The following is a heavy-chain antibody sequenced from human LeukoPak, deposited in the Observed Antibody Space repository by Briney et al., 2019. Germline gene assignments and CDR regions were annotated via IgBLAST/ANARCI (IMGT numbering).Heavy chain of an antibody. CDR1: GLIVSSNY. CDR2: IYSAGNT. CDR3: ARTIVGSSYDAFDI. J-gene: IGHJ3*02. V-gene: IGHV3-53*01. Sequence: PGGSLRLSCAASGLIVSSNYMSWVRQAPGKGLEWVSIIYSAGNTYYLDSVKGRFTISRDNSKNTLYLQMNSLRAEDTAVYYCARTIVGSSYDAFDIWGQGTMVIVS. D-gene: IGHD1-26*01.